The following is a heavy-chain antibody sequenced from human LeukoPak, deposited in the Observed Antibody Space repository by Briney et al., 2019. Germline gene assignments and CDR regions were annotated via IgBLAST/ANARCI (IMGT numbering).Heavy chain of an antibody. J-gene: IGHJ4*02. V-gene: IGHV3-23*01. CDR3: ARKGGAGTEPYYFDY. D-gene: IGHD6-13*01. Sequence: GGSLRLSCAASGFTFSSYGMHWVRQAPGKGLEWVSAISGSGGSTYYADSVKGRFTISRDNSKNTLYLQMNSLRAEDTAVYYCARKGGAGTEPYYFDYWGQGTLVTVSS. CDR1: GFTFSSYG. CDR2: ISGSGGST.